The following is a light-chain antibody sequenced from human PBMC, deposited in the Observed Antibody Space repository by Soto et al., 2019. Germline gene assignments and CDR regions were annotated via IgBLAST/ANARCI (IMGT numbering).Light chain of an antibody. J-gene: IGKJ1*01. Sequence: DIQMTQSPSSLSASVGNRVTITCRASQDIRSDLGWFQQKPGKAPKRLIYAASTLESGVPSRFSGSRSGTEFTLTISSLQPEDFATYYCQQYHTYPTWTFGPGTKVEIK. V-gene: IGKV1-17*01. CDR1: QDIRSD. CDR3: QQYHTYPTWT. CDR2: AAS.